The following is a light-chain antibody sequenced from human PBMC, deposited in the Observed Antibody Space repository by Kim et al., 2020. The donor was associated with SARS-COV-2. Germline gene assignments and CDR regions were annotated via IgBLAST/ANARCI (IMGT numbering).Light chain of an antibody. Sequence: QGVTLSCAGSRSNSGAGFDLQGYQQVPGTGPRLLIFAAGARPPGVPDRFSGSESGTEASLSITGLQTEDEADYYCQSYDRGLSGGVFGGGTQLTVL. V-gene: IGLV1-40*01. CDR3: QSYDRGLSGGV. CDR1: RSNSGAGFD. CDR2: AAG. J-gene: IGLJ3*02.